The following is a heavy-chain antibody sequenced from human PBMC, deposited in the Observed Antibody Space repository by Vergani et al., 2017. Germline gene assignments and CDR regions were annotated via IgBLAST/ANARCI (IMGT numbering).Heavy chain of an antibody. CDR2: LRYDGITT. CDR3: AKNFWSELNYHGSSNHGEFDF. Sequence: QVQVVESGGGVVQPGGSLRLSCAASGFTLSNYGMHWVRQAPGKGLEWVAFLRYDGITTQYVDSGKGRFIISRDNSKNTLYLKMSSLRREDTAMYYCAKNFWSELNYHGSSNHGEFDFWGQGTLVTVSS. V-gene: IGHV3-30*02. J-gene: IGHJ4*02. CDR1: GFTLSNYG. D-gene: IGHD3-10*01.